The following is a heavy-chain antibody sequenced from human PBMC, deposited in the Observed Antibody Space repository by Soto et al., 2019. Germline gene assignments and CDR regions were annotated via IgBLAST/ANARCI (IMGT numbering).Heavy chain of an antibody. D-gene: IGHD6-25*01. CDR3: ARGTLMSAKDPFDI. CDR2: INPNSAGT. Sequence: GASVKVSCKASGYTFTGYYLYWVRQAPGQGLEWMGWINPNSAGTNYAQKFQGRVTMTRDTSISTACMEVSRLRSDDTAVYYCARGTLMSAKDPFDIWGQGTMVTVSS. J-gene: IGHJ3*02. CDR1: GYTFTGYY. V-gene: IGHV1-2*02.